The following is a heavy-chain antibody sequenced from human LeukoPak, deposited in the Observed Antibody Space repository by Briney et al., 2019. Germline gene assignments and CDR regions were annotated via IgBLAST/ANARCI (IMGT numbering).Heavy chain of an antibody. CDR1: GFTFGDFV. J-gene: IGHJ5*02. D-gene: IGHD3-10*01. CDR3: ARPLMYYYGSETYFWFDP. V-gene: IGHV3-69-1*01. Sequence: GGSLRLSCTTSGFTFGDFVISWFRQAPGKGLEWVSFISSSSSIYYADSVKGRFTISRDNAKNSLYLQMNSLRAEDTAVYYCARPLMYYYGSETYFWFDPWGQGTLVTVSS. CDR2: ISSSSSI.